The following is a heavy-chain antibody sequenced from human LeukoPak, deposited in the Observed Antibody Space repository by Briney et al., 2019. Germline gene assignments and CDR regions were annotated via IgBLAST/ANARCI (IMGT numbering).Heavy chain of an antibody. CDR3: AKHLMNDSGTQTFDS. V-gene: IGHV3-23*01. D-gene: IGHD3-10*01. J-gene: IGHJ4*02. CDR2: ISGSGGST. Sequence: GGSLRLSCAASGFTFSSYAMSWVRQAPGKGLEWVSAISGSGGSTYYADSVKGRFTISRDNSMKTVYMQMNSLRAEDTAVYFCAKHLMNDSGTQTFDSWGQGTLVTVSS. CDR1: GFTFSSYA.